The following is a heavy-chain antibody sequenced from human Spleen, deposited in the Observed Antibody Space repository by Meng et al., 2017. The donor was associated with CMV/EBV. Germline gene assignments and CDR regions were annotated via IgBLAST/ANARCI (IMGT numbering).Heavy chain of an antibody. D-gene: IGHD3-10*01. Sequence: QVQLEQSGAEVKKPGASVKVSCKASGYTFTTYFIHWVRQAPGQGLEWMGIINPSDGTTYYPQKFQGRVTLTRDTSTSTVYTELTSLRSEDTAVYYCARVLVRGVMSDYWGQGTLVTVSS. CDR2: INPSDGTT. J-gene: IGHJ4*02. V-gene: IGHV1-46*01. CDR1: GYTFTTYF. CDR3: ARVLVRGVMSDY.